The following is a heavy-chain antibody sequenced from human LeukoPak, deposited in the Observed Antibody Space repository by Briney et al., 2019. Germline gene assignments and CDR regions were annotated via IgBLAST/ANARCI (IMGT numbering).Heavy chain of an antibody. J-gene: IGHJ4*02. CDR1: GFTFSSYG. CDR2: INSDGTTT. D-gene: IGHD2-2*01. CDR3: ARGDAYALKY. Sequence: GGSLRLSCAASGFTFSSYGMHWVRQAPGKGLVWVSRINSDGTTTAYADSVKGRFTISRDNAKNTLYLQTNSLRAEDTAVYYCARGDAYALKYWGQGTLATVSS. V-gene: IGHV3-74*01.